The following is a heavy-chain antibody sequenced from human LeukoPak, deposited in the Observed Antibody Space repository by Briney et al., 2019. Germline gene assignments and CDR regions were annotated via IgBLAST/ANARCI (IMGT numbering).Heavy chain of an antibody. Sequence: PGGSLRLSCAASGFTFDDSAMHWVRQAPGKGLDWVCLISGDGGDTFYADSVKGRFTISRDNSKNSLYLQMNSLRTEDTAFYYCPKDRLPGGIAVAGTDDGMDVWGQGTTVTVSS. V-gene: IGHV3-43*02. J-gene: IGHJ6*02. CDR2: ISGDGGDT. CDR3: PKDRLPGGIAVAGTDDGMDV. D-gene: IGHD6-19*01. CDR1: GFTFDDSA.